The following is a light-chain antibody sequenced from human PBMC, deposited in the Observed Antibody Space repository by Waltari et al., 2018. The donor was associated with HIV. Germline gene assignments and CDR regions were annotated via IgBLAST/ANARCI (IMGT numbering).Light chain of an antibody. CDR2: EVT. Sequence: QSALTQPASVSGSPGQSITISCTGTSSDVGGSNYVSWYQQHPGKAPKLMIYEVTQRPSGVPDRFFGSKSGNTAFLTVSGLQAEDEADYYCSSYADNKVLFGGGTKMTVL. CDR1: SSDVGGSNY. CDR3: SSYADNKVL. J-gene: IGLJ3*02. V-gene: IGLV2-8*01.